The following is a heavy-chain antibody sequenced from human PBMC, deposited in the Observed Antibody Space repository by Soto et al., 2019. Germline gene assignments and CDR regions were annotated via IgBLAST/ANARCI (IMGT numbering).Heavy chain of an antibody. V-gene: IGHV1-2*02. CDR2: INPNSGGT. CDR3: ARDWFAESTGDYYGAY. Sequence: ASVKFSCKSSGDTLKGYLHWVRQAPGQGLEWMGWINPNSGGTNYAQKFQGRVSMTRDSSTRTAYMELSRLKSDDTAVYYCARDWFAESTGDYYGAYWGQGTLVTVSA. J-gene: IGHJ4*02. D-gene: IGHD2-8*02. CDR1: GDTLKGY.